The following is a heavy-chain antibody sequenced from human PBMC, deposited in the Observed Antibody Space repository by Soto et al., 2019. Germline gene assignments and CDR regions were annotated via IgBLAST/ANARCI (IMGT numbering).Heavy chain of an antibody. V-gene: IGHV4-34*01. D-gene: IGHD3-3*01. CDR2: INHSGST. CDR3: ARLRRALRFLEWLPTNWLAP. J-gene: IGHJ5*02. CDR1: GGSFSGYY. Sequence: PSETLCLTCAVYGGSFSGYYWSGSRQPPGKGLEWIGEINHSGSTNYNPSLKSRVTISVDTSKNQFSLKLSSVTAADTAVYYCARLRRALRFLEWLPTNWLAPWGQGTLVT.